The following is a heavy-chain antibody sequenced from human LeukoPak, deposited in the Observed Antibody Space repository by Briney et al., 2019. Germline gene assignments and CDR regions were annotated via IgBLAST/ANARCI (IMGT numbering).Heavy chain of an antibody. CDR2: IYYSGST. V-gene: IGHV4-39*01. D-gene: IGHD3-10*01. J-gene: IGHJ4*02. CDR3: ARRMVRGTIDY. CDR1: GGSISSSSYY. Sequence: SETLSLTCTVSGGSISSSSYYWGWIRQPPGKGLEWIGSIYYSGSTYYNPSLESRVTISVDTSKNQFSLKLSSVTAADTAVYYCARRMVRGTIDYWGQGTLVTVSS.